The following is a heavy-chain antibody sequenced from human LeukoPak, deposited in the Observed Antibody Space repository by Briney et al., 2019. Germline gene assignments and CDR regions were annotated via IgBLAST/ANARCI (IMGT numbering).Heavy chain of an antibody. Sequence: SETLSLTCTVSGGSISSYYWSWIRQPPGKGLEWIGYIYYSGSTNYNPSLKSRVTISVDTSKNQFSLKLSSVTAADTAVYYCVRVLGESGYIWFDPWGQGTLVTVSS. D-gene: IGHD3-3*02. V-gene: IGHV4-59*01. CDR1: GGSISSYY. J-gene: IGHJ5*02. CDR3: VRVLGESGYIWFDP. CDR2: IYYSGST.